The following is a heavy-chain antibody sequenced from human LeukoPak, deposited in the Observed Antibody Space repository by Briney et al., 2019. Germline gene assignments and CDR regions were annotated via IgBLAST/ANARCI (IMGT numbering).Heavy chain of an antibody. CDR2: INHSGST. D-gene: IGHD3-22*01. Sequence: SETLSLTCAVYGGSFSGYYWSWIRQPPGKGLEWIGEINHSGSTNYNPSLKGRVTISVDTSKNQFSLKLSSVTAADTAVYYCARGDYYDSSGYVDYWGQGTLVTVSS. CDR1: GGSFSGYY. CDR3: ARGDYYDSSGYVDY. J-gene: IGHJ4*02. V-gene: IGHV4-34*01.